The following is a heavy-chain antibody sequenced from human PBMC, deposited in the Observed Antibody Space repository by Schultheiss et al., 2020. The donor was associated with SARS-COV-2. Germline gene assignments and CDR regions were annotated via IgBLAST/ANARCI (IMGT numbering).Heavy chain of an antibody. CDR3: AKAGWLVHSNFDY. V-gene: IGHV3-66*01. D-gene: IGHD6-19*01. Sequence: GGSLRLSCAASGFTVSSNYMSWVRQAPGKGLEWVSVIYSGGSTYYADSVKGRFTISRDNSKNTLYLQMNSLRAEDTAVYYCAKAGWLVHSNFDYWGQGTLVTVSS. CDR2: IYSGGST. J-gene: IGHJ4*02. CDR1: GFTVSSNY.